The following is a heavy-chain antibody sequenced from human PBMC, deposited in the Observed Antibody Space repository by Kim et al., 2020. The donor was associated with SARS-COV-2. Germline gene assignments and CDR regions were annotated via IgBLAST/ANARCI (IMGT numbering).Heavy chain of an antibody. J-gene: IGHJ4*02. V-gene: IGHV7-4-1*02. Sequence: ASVKVSCKASGYTFTSYAMNWVRQAPGQGLEWMGWINTNTGNPTYAQGFTGRFVFSLDTSVSTAYLQISSLKAEDTAVYYCARGLRPGSSSWYVRGEIDYWGQGTLVTVSS. CDR3: ARGLRPGSSSWYVRGEIDY. D-gene: IGHD6-13*01. CDR2: INTNTGNP. CDR1: GYTFTSYA.